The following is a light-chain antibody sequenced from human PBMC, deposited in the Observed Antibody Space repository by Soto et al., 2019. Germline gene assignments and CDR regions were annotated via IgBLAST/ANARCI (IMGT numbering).Light chain of an antibody. CDR1: SSDVGGYNY. CDR2: DVS. CDR3: SSYTSSSTLIE. V-gene: IGLV2-14*01. Sequence: QSVLTQPASVSGSPGQSITISCTGTSSDVGGYNYVSWYQQHPGKAPKLMIYDVSNRPSGVSNRFSGSKSGDTASLTISGLQAEDEADYYCSSYTSSSTLIEFGGGTKFTVL. J-gene: IGLJ2*01.